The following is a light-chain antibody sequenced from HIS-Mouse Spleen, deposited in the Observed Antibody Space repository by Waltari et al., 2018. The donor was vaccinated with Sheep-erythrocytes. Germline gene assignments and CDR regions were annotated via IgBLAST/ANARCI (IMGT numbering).Light chain of an antibody. CDR2: DVS. V-gene: IGLV2-11*01. J-gene: IGLJ1*01. CDR1: SSDVGGYNY. Sequence: QSALTQPRSVSGSPGQSVTISCTGTSSDVGGYNYVSWYQQHPRKAPKLMIYDVSKRPSLVPDRFSGSKSSSTSSLTISGLQAEDEADYYCCSYAGSYNHVFATGTKVTVL. CDR3: CSYAGSYNHV.